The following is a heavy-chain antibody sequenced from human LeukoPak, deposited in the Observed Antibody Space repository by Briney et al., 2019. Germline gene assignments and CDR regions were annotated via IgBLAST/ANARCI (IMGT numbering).Heavy chain of an antibody. D-gene: IGHD3-22*01. Sequence: GGSLRLSCVASGFAFSTYSMNWVRQAPGKGLEWVSYISINSDTIYYADSVKGRFTISRDNAKNSLYLQMDSLRAEDTAVYYCATWVTKIVVPNATDYWGQGTLVTVSS. CDR2: ISINSDTI. V-gene: IGHV3-48*01. J-gene: IGHJ4*02. CDR1: GFAFSTYS. CDR3: ATWVTKIVVPNATDY.